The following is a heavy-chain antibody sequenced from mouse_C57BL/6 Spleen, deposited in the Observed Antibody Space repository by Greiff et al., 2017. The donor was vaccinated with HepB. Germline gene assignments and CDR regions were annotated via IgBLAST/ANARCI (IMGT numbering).Heavy chain of an antibody. J-gene: IGHJ3*01. CDR3: ARQGYDGYPRFAY. CDR2: ISSGGSYT. CDR1: GFTFSSYG. Sequence: EVQLVESGGDLVKPGGSLKLSCAASGFTFSSYGMSWVRQTPDKRLEWVATISSGGSYTYYPDSVKGRFTISRDNAKNTLYLQMSSLKSEDTAMYYCARQGYDGYPRFAYWGQGTLVTVSA. D-gene: IGHD2-3*01. V-gene: IGHV5-6*01.